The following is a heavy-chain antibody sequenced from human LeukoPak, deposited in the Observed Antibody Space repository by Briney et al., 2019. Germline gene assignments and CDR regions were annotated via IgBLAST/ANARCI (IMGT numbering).Heavy chain of an antibody. CDR1: GSTFSRYW. V-gene: IGHV3-7*01. CDR3: ARGGSRLLTSYIFDY. Sequence: GGSLRLSCAASGSTFSRYWMSWVRQAPGKGLEWVANIKQDGSEKYYADSVKGRFTISRDNAKNSLYVQVNSLRAEDTAVYYCARGGSRLLTSYIFDYWGQGTLVTASS. J-gene: IGHJ4*02. D-gene: IGHD3-16*01. CDR2: IKQDGSEK.